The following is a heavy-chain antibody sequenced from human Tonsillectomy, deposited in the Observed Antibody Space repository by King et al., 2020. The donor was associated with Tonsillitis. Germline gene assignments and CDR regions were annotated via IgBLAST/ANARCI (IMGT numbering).Heavy chain of an antibody. D-gene: IGHD2-2*01. V-gene: IGHV3-30*18. CDR3: AKDRVGGYCSTTSCNPDY. Sequence: VQLVESGGGVVQPGRSLRLSCAASGFTFSSYGMHWVRQAPGKGLEWVAVISYDGSKKYYTDSVKGRFTISRDNSKNTLSLQMNSLRAEDTAVNYCAKDRVGGYCSTTSCNPDYWGQGTLVTVSS. J-gene: IGHJ4*02. CDR2: ISYDGSKK. CDR1: GFTFSSYG.